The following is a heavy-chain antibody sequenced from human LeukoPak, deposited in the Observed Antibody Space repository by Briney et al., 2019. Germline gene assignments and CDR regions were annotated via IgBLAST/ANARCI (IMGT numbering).Heavy chain of an antibody. Sequence: SLRLSCAASGFTIGDYAMHWGRQAPGKGLEWVSGISWNSGRNDYADSAKPRFTISRDNAKNPLSLQMNSLRVEHTALYYCAKCLSTSCQGAFDYWGQGTLVTVSS. V-gene: IGHV3-9*01. CDR3: AKCLSTSCQGAFDY. CDR1: GFTIGDYA. J-gene: IGHJ4*02. D-gene: IGHD2-2*01. CDR2: ISWNSGRN.